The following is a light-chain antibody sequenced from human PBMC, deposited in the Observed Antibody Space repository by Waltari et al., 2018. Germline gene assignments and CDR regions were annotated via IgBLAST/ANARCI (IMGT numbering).Light chain of an antibody. J-gene: IGKJ2*01. CDR3: QQYGSSPRT. CDR1: QSVSSNF. Sequence: EIVLTQSPGPLSLSPGERATLSCRASQSVSSNFLAWYQQKPGQPPRLLIYGASSRTTGIPGRFSGSGSGTDFTLTISRLEPEDFAVYYCQQYGSSPRTFGQGTKLEIK. V-gene: IGKV3-20*01. CDR2: GAS.